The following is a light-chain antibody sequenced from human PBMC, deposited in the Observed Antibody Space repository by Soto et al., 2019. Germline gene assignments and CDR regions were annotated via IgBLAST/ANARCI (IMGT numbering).Light chain of an antibody. CDR3: QHFHNWPPWT. CDR2: GAS. V-gene: IGKV3-15*01. Sequence: EVVMTQSPDTLSVSPGERATLSCRASQSVSSSLAWYQQKPDQAPRLLIYGASTRATGVPARFSGSGSGTEFTLTISSLQSEDVAVYYCQHFHNWPPWTFGQGTRVEIK. J-gene: IGKJ1*01. CDR1: QSVSSS.